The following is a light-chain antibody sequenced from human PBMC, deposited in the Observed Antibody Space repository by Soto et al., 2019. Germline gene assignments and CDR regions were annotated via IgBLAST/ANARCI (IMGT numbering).Light chain of an antibody. Sequence: QSVLTQPRSVSGSPGQSVTISCTGTSSDVGGYDYVSWYQQHPGKAPQLMIYDVTKRPSGVPDRFSGSKSGNTASLTISGLQAEDEADYYCCSYAGRSDVVFGGGTQLTVL. CDR1: SSDVGGYDY. CDR3: CSYAGRSDVV. J-gene: IGLJ2*01. CDR2: DVT. V-gene: IGLV2-11*01.